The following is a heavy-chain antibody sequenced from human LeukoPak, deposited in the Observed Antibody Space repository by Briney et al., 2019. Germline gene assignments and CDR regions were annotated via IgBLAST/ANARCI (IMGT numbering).Heavy chain of an antibody. Sequence: GGSLRLSCAASGFTFSSYAMSWVRQAPGKGLEWVSDISGSGGSTYYADSVKGRFTVSTDNAKNSLYLQMNSLRAEDTALYYCAKDRGYYYDSSGLLDYWGQGTLVTVSS. D-gene: IGHD3-22*01. J-gene: IGHJ4*02. CDR2: ISGSGGST. CDR1: GFTFSSYA. CDR3: AKDRGYYYDSSGLLDY. V-gene: IGHV3-23*01.